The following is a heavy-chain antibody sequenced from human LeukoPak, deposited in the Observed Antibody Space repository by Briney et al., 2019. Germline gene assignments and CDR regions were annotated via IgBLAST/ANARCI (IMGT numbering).Heavy chain of an antibody. CDR1: GFTFSSYA. CDR2: ISYDGSNK. J-gene: IGHJ4*02. Sequence: GGSLRLSCAASGFTFSSYAMHWVRQAPGKGLEWVAVISYDGSNKYYADSVKGRFTISRDNSKNTLYLQMNSLRAEDTAVYYCARERSLLWFGPPDYWGQGTLATVSS. V-gene: IGHV3-30-3*01. CDR3: ARERSLLWFGPPDY. D-gene: IGHD3-10*01.